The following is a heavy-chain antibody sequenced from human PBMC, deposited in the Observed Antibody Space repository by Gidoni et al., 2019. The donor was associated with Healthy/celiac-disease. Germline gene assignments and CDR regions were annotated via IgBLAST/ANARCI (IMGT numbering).Heavy chain of an antibody. CDR1: GGSISSSSYY. CDR3: ARPTAAGDSSGCPEFDP. CDR2: IYYSGST. J-gene: IGHJ5*02. D-gene: IGHD6-19*01. Sequence: QLQLQESGPGLVKPSETLSLTCTVSGGSISSSSYYWGWIRQPPGNGLERIGSIYYSGSTYYNPSLKRRVTISVDTSKNHVSVKLCSVPSADTAVYYCARPTAAGDSSGCPEFDPWGQGTLVTVSS. V-gene: IGHV4-39*01.